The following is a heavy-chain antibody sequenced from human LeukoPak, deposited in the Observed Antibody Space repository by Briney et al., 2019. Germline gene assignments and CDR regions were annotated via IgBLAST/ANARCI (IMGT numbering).Heavy chain of an antibody. CDR3: ARGQWPSYNWFDP. CDR1: GDTFSSYA. D-gene: IGHD6-19*01. V-gene: IGHV1-69*01. J-gene: IGHJ5*02. CDR2: IIPIFGTA. Sequence: GASVKVSCKASGDTFSSYAISWVRQAPGQGLEWMGGIIPIFGTANYAQKFQGRVTITADESTSTAYMELSSLRSEDTAVYYCARGQWPSYNWFDPWGQGTLVTVSS.